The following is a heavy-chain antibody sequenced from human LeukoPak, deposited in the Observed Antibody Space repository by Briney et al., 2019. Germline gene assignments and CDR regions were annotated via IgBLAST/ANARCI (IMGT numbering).Heavy chain of an antibody. V-gene: IGHV3-66*01. CDR3: AAVDPEFA. CDR1: RHTVSSDY. D-gene: IGHD3-10*01. J-gene: IGHJ5*02. CDR2: IYSGGST. Sequence: GGSLRLSCAPWRHTVSSDYMRCVRQAPGKGLEWVSIIYSGGSTYYADSVKGRFTISRDNSKNTVYLQMKSLRAEDTAVYYCAAVDPEFAWGQGTLVTVSS.